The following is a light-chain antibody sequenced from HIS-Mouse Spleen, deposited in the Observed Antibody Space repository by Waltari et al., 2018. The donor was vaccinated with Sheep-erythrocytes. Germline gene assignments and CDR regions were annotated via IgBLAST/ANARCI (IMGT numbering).Light chain of an antibody. J-gene: IGLJ2*01. V-gene: IGLV3-25*03. Sequence: SYELTQPPSVSVSPGQTARTTCPGDALPNQYAYWYQQKPGQAPVLVIYKDSERPSGIPERFSGSSSGTTVTLTISGVQAEDEADYYCQSADSSGTYPVFGGGTKLTVL. CDR3: QSADSSGTYPV. CDR1: ALPNQY. CDR2: KDS.